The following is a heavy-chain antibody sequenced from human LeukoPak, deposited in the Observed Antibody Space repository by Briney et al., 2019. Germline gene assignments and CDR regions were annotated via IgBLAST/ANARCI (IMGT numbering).Heavy chain of an antibody. D-gene: IGHD3-22*01. CDR3: ARGLPGYYDSSGYYYVEGFDY. Sequence: RGESLKISCKGSGYSFTSYWIGWVRQMPGKGLEWMGIIYPGDSDTRYSPSFQGQVTISADKSISTAYMELSRLRSDDTAVYYCARGLPGYYDSSGYYYVEGFDYWGQGTLVTVSS. V-gene: IGHV5-51*01. CDR1: GYSFTSYW. CDR2: IYPGDSDT. J-gene: IGHJ4*02.